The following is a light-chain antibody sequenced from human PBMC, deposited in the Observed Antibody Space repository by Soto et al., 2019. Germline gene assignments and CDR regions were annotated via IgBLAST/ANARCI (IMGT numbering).Light chain of an antibody. V-gene: IGKV3-15*01. CDR3: QQYKTSLLT. CDR2: DAS. Sequence: EILMTQSPATLSVSPGEIATLSFRASHRVNIYIAWYQQRPGQAPRLLIYDASTRATDIPARFSGSGSGTEFTLIISSLQPDDFATYYCQQYKTSLLTFGGGTKVDIK. CDR1: HRVNIY. J-gene: IGKJ4*01.